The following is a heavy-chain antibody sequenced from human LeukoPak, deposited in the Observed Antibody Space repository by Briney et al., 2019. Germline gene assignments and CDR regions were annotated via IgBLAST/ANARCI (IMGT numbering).Heavy chain of an antibody. Sequence: GGSLRLSCAASGFTVSSNYMSWVRQAPGKGLEWVSVIYSDGSKFYADSVKGRFTISRDNSKNTLYLQMNSLRAEDTAVYYCAKYGLGATSPFDYWGQGTLVTVSS. CDR3: AKYGLGATSPFDY. V-gene: IGHV3-53*01. J-gene: IGHJ4*02. CDR2: IYSDGSK. CDR1: GFTVSSNY. D-gene: IGHD1-26*01.